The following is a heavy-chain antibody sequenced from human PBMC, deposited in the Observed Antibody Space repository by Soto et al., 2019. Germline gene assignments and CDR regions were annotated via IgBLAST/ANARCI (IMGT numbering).Heavy chain of an antibody. CDR3: ARAFSESFDI. V-gene: IGHV3-11*01. CDR2: ISSSGSGI. CDR1: GFTFSDYY. J-gene: IGHJ3*02. Sequence: GGSLRLSCAASGFTFSDYYMTWIRQAPGKGLEWVSYISSSGSGIYYPDSMKGRFTISRDSAKKSLYLQVSSLRAEDTAVYYCARAFSESFDIWGQGTMVTVSS.